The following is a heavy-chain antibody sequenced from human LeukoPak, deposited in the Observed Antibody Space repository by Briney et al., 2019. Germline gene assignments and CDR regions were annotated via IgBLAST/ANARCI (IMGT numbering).Heavy chain of an antibody. J-gene: IGHJ4*02. CDR1: GYTLTELS. V-gene: IGHV1-24*01. Sequence: ASVKVSCKVSGYTLTELSMHWVRQAPGKGLEWMGGFDPEDGETIYAQKFQGRVTMTEDTSTDTAYMELSSLRSEDTAVYYCATSLATVVTRMDYYFDYWGQGTLVIVSS. CDR3: ATSLATVVTRMDYYFDY. CDR2: FDPEDGET. D-gene: IGHD4-23*01.